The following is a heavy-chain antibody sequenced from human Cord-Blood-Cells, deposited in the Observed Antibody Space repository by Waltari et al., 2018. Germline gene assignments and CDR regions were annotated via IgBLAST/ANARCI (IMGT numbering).Heavy chain of an antibody. D-gene: IGHD6-25*01. Sequence: QVPLVQSGAEVKKPGASVKVSCKVSGYTLTELSMHWVRHAPGKGLEWMGGVVPEDGRTIYAQKFQGRVTMTEDTPTDTAYMDLSSLRSEDTAVYYCATHGYSSANYWGQGTLVTVSS. V-gene: IGHV1-24*01. J-gene: IGHJ4*02. CDR1: GYTLTELS. CDR2: VVPEDGRT. CDR3: ATHGYSSANY.